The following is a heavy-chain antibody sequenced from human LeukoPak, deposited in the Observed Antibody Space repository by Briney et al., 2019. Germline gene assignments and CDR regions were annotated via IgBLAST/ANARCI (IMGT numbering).Heavy chain of an antibody. CDR3: ARDYHPTAYYYYGMDV. V-gene: IGHV1-18*01. CDR1: DYTFTTYG. J-gene: IGHJ6*02. D-gene: IGHD3-16*02. Sequence: ASVKVSCKASDYTFTTYGITWVRQVPGQGLEWMGWISVYNGDTKYAQNFQGRVTLTTDTSTSTVYMELRSLKSDDTAVYYCARDYHPTAYYYYGMDVWGQGTTVTVSS. CDR2: ISVYNGDT.